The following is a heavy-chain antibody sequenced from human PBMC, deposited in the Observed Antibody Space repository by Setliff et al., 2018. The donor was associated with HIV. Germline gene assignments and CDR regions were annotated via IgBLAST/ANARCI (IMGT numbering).Heavy chain of an antibody. J-gene: IGHJ4*02. Sequence: PGGSLRLSCAASGFTFSSYEMNWVRQAPGKGLEWVSVIYGGGTTHYADSVKGRFTISRDNSKNTVYLQMNSLRVEDTAVYYCARELYREWDYWGQGTLVTVSS. V-gene: IGHV3-66*02. CDR2: IYGGGTT. D-gene: IGHD3-10*01. CDR3: ARELYREWDY. CDR1: GFTFSSYE.